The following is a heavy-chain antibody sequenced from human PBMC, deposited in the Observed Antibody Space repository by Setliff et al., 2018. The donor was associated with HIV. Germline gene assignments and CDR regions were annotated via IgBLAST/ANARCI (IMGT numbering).Heavy chain of an antibody. CDR1: GFTFSDYY. Sequence: SCAASGFTFSDYYMSWLRQAPGEGLEWVSYISRDGNTIYYADSVKGRFTISRDNAKNSLYLQLNSLRPEDTAVYYCARDKDEDYGSTSFDYWGQGILVTVSS. J-gene: IGHJ4*02. V-gene: IGHV3-11*01. CDR3: ARDKDEDYGSTSFDY. CDR2: ISRDGNTI. D-gene: IGHD4-17*01.